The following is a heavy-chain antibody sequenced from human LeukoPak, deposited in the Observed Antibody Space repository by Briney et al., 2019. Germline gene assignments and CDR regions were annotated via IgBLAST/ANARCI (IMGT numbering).Heavy chain of an antibody. J-gene: IGHJ4*02. Sequence: GGSLRLSCAASGFTFSIYAIHWVRQAPGKGLEWVAFIRFDGTDKCYADSVKGRFTVSRDNSMNTLYLQMNSLTPEDTAVYYCAGFGGNSDYWGQGTLVSVSS. CDR1: GFTFSIYA. CDR3: AGFGGNSDY. V-gene: IGHV3-30*02. CDR2: IRFDGTDK. D-gene: IGHD4-23*01.